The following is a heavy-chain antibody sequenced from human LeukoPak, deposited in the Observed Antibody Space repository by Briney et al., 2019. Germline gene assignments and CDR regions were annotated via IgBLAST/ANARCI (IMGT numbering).Heavy chain of an antibody. CDR3: ARDERHVDTAMSFDL. CDR2: ITSSSSTT. V-gene: IGHV3-48*01. D-gene: IGHD5-18*01. CDR1: GFSFSSYT. J-gene: IGHJ2*01. Sequence: GGSLRLSCAASGFSFSSYTMTWVRQAPGKGLEWLSYITSSSSTTYYADSVKGRFTISRDNAKNSLYLQMSRLRAEDTAIYYCARDERHVDTAMSFDLWGRGTLVTVSS.